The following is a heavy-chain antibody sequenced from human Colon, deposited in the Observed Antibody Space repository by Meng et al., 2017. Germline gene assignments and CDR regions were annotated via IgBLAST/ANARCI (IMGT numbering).Heavy chain of an antibody. CDR1: GGSISGGSYY. J-gene: IGHJ5*02. CDR2: IYSSGSS. Sequence: QVALLESGPGLVQPSQTLSLTCTVSGGSISGGSYYWSWFRQLPGKGLEWIGYIYSSGSSYYNPSLKTRATLSVDTSKNQFSLKLTSMTAADTAVYYRARARPRWFDPWGQGTLVTVSS. CDR3: ARARPRWFDP. V-gene: IGHV4-31*03.